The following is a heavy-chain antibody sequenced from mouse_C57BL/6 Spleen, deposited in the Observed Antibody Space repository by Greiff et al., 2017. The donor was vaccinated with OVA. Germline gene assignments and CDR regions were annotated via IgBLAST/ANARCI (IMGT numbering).Heavy chain of an antibody. J-gene: IGHJ4*01. V-gene: IGHV2-2*01. CDR3: ARTGSSSYYYAMDY. Sequence: VKLEESGPGLVQPSQSLSITCTVSGFSLTSYGVHWVRQSPGKGLEWLGVIWSGGSTDYNAAFISRLSISKDNSKSQVFFKMNSLQADDTAIYYCARTGSSSYYYAMDYWGQGTSVTVSS. D-gene: IGHD1-1*01. CDR1: GFSLTSYG. CDR2: IWSGGST.